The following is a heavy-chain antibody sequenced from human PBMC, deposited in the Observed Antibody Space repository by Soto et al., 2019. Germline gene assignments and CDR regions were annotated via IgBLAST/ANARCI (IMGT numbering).Heavy chain of an antibody. CDR2: IFHSGNT. J-gene: IGHJ6*02. Sequence: QMQLQESGPGLVPPSHPPPLTCVVSGGSITGSDWWTWVRQSPEKGLEWIGEIFHSGNTNYSPSLKSRVTISLDKSANQFSLKVHSVTAADTAIYYCANRPFFEWAPYYGLDVWGPGTTVIVSS. CDR1: GGSITGSDW. D-gene: IGHD3-3*02. CDR3: ANRPFFEWAPYYGLDV. V-gene: IGHV4-4*02.